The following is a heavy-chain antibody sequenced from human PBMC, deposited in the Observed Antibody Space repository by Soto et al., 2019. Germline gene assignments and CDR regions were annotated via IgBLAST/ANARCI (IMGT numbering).Heavy chain of an antibody. Sequence: QITLKESGPPLVKPTQTLTLTCTFSGFSLSTSGVGVGWIRQPPGKALEWLALIYWDDDKRYSPSLKSRLTITQDTSKNQVVLTMTNMDPVDTATYYCAHRPADSSGYLRFEYWGQGTLVTVSS. CDR1: GFSLSTSGVG. CDR2: IYWDDDK. V-gene: IGHV2-5*02. J-gene: IGHJ4*02. D-gene: IGHD3-22*01. CDR3: AHRPADSSGYLRFEY.